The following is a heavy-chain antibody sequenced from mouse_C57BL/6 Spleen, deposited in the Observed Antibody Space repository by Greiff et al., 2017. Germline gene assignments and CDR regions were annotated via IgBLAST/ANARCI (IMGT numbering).Heavy chain of an antibody. CDR3: ARGDWGDWYFDV. J-gene: IGHJ1*03. CDR2: IYPGEGDT. D-gene: IGHD4-1*01. V-gene: IGHV1-80*01. Sequence: VKLQESGAELVKPGASVKISCKASGYAFRSYWMNWVKQRPGKGLEWIGQIYPGEGDTNYNGKFKGKATLTADKSSSTAYMQLSSLTSEDSAVYYCARGDWGDWYFDVWGTGTTVTVSS. CDR1: GYAFRSYW.